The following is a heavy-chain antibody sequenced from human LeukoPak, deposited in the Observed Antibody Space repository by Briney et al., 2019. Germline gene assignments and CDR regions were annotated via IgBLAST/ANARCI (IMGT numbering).Heavy chain of an antibody. CDR3: ARHGGYSSSWYLDY. CDR2: IYYSGST. J-gene: IGHJ4*02. D-gene: IGHD6-13*01. V-gene: IGHV4-61*08. CDR1: GGSISSGGYY. Sequence: SETLSLTCTVSGGSISSGGYYWSWIRQHPGKGLEWIGYIYYSGSTNYNPSLKSRVTISVDTSKNQFSLKLSSATAADTAVYYCARHGGYSSSWYLDYWGQGTLVTVSS.